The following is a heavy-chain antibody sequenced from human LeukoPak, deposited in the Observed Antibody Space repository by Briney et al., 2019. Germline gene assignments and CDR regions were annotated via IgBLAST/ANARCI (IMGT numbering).Heavy chain of an antibody. CDR3: ARANYYDSSGSIANWLDP. CDR1: GYSISSGYY. Sequence: SETLSLTCAVPGYSISSGYYWGWIRQPPGKGLEWIGSIYHSGSTYYNPSPKSRVTISVDTSKNQFSLKLSSVTAADTAVYYCARANYYDSSGSIANWLDPWGQGTLVTVSS. J-gene: IGHJ5*02. CDR2: IYHSGST. V-gene: IGHV4-38-2*01. D-gene: IGHD3-22*01.